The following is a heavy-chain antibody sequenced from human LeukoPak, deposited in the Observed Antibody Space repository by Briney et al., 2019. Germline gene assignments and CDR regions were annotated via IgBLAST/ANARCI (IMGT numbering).Heavy chain of an antibody. CDR1: GGSISSSSYY. V-gene: IGHV4-39*01. Sequence: SETLSLTCTVSGGSISSSSYYWGWIRQPPGKGLEWIGSMFYSGSTFYNPSLRSRVTISVDTSKNQFSLRLSSMTAADTAVYYCATFYGYSSTWYHAYFDNWGQGTLVTVSS. CDR2: MFYSGST. J-gene: IGHJ4*02. CDR3: ATFYGYSSTWYHAYFDN. D-gene: IGHD6-13*01.